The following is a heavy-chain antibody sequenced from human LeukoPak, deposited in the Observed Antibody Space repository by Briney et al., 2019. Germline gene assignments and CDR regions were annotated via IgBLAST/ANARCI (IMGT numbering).Heavy chain of an antibody. D-gene: IGHD4-17*01. CDR1: GDSISSGNFY. CDR3: ARDHGDFVQHD. J-gene: IGHJ4*02. V-gene: IGHV4-39*01. CDR2: IYYNGIT. Sequence: SVTLSLTCTVSGDSISSGNFYWGWIRQPPGKELQWIGSIYYNGITHYNPSLESRVTISADTSTNEFSLKLRSVTAADTAMYYCARDHGDFVQHDWGQGTLVTVSS.